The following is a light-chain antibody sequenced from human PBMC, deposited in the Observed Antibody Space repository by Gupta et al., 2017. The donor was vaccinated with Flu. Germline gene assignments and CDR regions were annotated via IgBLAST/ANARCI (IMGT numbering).Light chain of an antibody. V-gene: IGKV1D-16*01. CDR1: QGISTW. J-gene: IGKJ4*01. Sequence: DIQMTQSPSSLSASVGDRVTITCRASQGISTWLAWYQLKPGKAPRSLIYAASYLRSGVPSRFSSSGSGTDFTLTISSLQPEDFATYSCQQYNSYPVTFGGGTKVEIK. CDR3: QQYNSYPVT. CDR2: AAS.